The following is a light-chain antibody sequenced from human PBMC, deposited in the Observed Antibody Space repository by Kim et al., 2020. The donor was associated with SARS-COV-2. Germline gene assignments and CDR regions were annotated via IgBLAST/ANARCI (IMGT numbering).Light chain of an antibody. Sequence: LSPGERATLSCRASQSVSSGYLAWYQQKPGQAPRLLIYGASSRATGIPDRFSGSGSGTDFTLTISRLEPEDFAVYYCQQYGSSSYTFGQGTSWRSN. CDR1: QSVSSGY. J-gene: IGKJ2*01. CDR2: GAS. V-gene: IGKV3-20*01. CDR3: QQYGSSSYT.